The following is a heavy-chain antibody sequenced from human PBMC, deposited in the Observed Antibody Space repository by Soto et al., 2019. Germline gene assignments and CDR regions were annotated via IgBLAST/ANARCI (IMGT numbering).Heavy chain of an antibody. D-gene: IGHD4-17*01. V-gene: IGHV1-46*01. Sequence: QGLLIQSGAEVRRPGATVKISCKASENTFTNFFFHWVRQAPGRSLEWLGMVNPTFGVTKYEQRFQGRRTMTGDMCTSTVFLEVRGLTSNDPALYFCARVTYGDYNFLDSWGHGTLVTVSS. J-gene: IGHJ5*01. CDR1: ENTFTNFF. CDR2: VNPTFGVT. CDR3: ARVTYGDYNFLDS.